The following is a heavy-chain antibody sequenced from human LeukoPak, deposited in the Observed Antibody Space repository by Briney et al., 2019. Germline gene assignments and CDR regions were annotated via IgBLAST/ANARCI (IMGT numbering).Heavy chain of an antibody. D-gene: IGHD3-10*01. CDR3: AREGSSHDAFDI. J-gene: IGHJ3*02. CDR1: EFTFRSHV. CDR2: IVGSGSTT. Sequence: PGGSLRLSCAASEFTFRSHVMNWVRQAPGKGLEWISAIVGSGSTTHYADSVKGRFTISRDNSKNTLYLQMNSLRADDTALYYCAREGSSHDAFDIWGQGTVVTVSS. V-gene: IGHV3-23*01.